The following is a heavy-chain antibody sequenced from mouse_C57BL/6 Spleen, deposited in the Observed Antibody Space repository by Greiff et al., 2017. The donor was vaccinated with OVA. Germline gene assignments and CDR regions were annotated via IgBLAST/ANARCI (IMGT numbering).Heavy chain of an antibody. J-gene: IGHJ2*01. CDR2: IDPENGDT. V-gene: IGHV14-4*01. D-gene: IGHD1-1*01. CDR1: GFNIKDDY. CDR3: TPGYGSSYDY. Sequence: EVQLQQSGAELVRPGASVKLSCTASGFNIKDDYMHWVKQRPEQGLEWIGWIDPENGDTEYASKFQGKATITADTSSNTAYLQLSSLTSEDTAVYYCTPGYGSSYDYWGQGTTLTVSS.